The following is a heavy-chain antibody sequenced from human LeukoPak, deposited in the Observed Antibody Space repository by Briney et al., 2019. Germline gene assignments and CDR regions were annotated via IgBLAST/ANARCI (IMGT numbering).Heavy chain of an antibody. J-gene: IGHJ4*02. Sequence: SETLSLTCAVYGGSFSGYYWSWIRQPPGKGLEWIGEINHSGSTYYNPSLKSRVTISVDTSKNQFSLKLSSVTAADTAVYYCASRRQAYDSSGYKYFDYWGQGTLVTVSS. CDR2: INHSGST. D-gene: IGHD3-22*01. CDR1: GGSFSGYY. CDR3: ASRRQAYDSSGYKYFDY. V-gene: IGHV4-34*01.